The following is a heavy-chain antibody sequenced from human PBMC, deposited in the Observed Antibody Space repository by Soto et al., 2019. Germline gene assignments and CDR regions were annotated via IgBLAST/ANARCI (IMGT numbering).Heavy chain of an antibody. CDR3: ARDAGSRSRGVDAFDI. CDR2: INPNSGGT. D-gene: IGHD3-10*01. Sequence: ASVKVSCKASGYTFTGYCMHWVRQAPGQGLEWMGWINPNSGGTNYAQKFQGWVTMTRDTSISTAYMELSRLRSDDTAVYYCARDAGSRSRGVDAFDIWGQGTMVTVSS. CDR1: GYTFTGYC. V-gene: IGHV1-2*04. J-gene: IGHJ3*02.